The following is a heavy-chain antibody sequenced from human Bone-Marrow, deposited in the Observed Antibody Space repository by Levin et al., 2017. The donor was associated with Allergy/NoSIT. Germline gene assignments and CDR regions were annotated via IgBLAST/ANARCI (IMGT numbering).Heavy chain of an antibody. J-gene: IGHJ2*01. V-gene: IGHV5-51*01. CDR3: ARGFSYDWHFDL. Sequence: GESLKISCKGSGYSFPAYWISWVRHMPGRGLEWMGIIYPGNSDTRYSPSFQGQVTISADKSITTAYLQWKSLKASDTAMYYCARGFSYDWHFDLWGRGTLVTVSS. CDR1: GYSFPAYW. D-gene: IGHD5-18*01. CDR2: IYPGNSDT.